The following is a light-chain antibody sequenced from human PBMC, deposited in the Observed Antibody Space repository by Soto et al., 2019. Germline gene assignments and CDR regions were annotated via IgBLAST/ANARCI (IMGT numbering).Light chain of an antibody. V-gene: IGLV1-47*01. Sequence: QSVLTQPPSASGTPGPRITIFCSGSSSSIGGNYVHWYQQLPGTAPQVLIYRNNQRPSGVPDRFSGSKSGASASLAISGLRSEVEAEYYCAVWDDKLRGVVFGGGTKLTVL. CDR1: SSSIGGNY. CDR2: RNN. CDR3: AVWDDKLRGVV. J-gene: IGLJ2*01.